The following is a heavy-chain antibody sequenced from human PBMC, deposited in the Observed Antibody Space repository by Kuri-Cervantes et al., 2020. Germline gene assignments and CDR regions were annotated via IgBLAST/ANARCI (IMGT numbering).Heavy chain of an antibody. V-gene: IGHV3-9*01. CDR3: AKDPHALGSGEGLNWFDP. D-gene: IGHD3-10*01. Sequence: SLKISCAASGFTFDDYAMHWVRQAPGKGLEWVSGISWNSGSIGYADSVKGRFTISRDNAKNSLNLQMNSLRAEDTALYYCAKDPHALGSGEGLNWFDPWGQGTLVTVSS. J-gene: IGHJ5*02. CDR1: GFTFDDYA. CDR2: ISWNSGSI.